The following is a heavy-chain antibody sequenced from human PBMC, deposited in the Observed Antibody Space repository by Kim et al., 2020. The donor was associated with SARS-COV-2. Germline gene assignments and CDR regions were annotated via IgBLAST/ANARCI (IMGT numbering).Heavy chain of an antibody. J-gene: IGHJ4*02. D-gene: IGHD2-21*02. CDR1: GDTFNNYG. Sequence: SVKVSCKASGDTFNNYGISWVRQAPGQGLEWMGGIIPVFRTPHYAQKFQGRLTISADESTTTAYMELSSLRSEDTAVYYCAREGDVTSLPSFFDSWGQGALVTVSS. CDR3: AREGDVTSLPSFFDS. V-gene: IGHV1-69*13. CDR2: IIPVFRTP.